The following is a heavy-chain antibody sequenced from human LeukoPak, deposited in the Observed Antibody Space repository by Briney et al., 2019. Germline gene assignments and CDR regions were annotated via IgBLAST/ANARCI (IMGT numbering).Heavy chain of an antibody. D-gene: IGHD4-11*01. CDR1: GFTVSSNY. CDR3: ARDRLSVTKDYYYYYGMDV. Sequence: GGSLRLSCAASGFTVSSNYMSWVRQAPGKGLEWDSVIYSGGSTYYADSVKGRFTISRDNSKNTLYLQMNSLRAEDTAVYYCARDRLSVTKDYYYYYGMDVWGQGTTVTVSS. V-gene: IGHV3-53*01. J-gene: IGHJ6*02. CDR2: IYSGGST.